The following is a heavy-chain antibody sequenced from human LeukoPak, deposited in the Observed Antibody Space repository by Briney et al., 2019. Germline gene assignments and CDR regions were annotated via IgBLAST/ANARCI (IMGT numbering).Heavy chain of an antibody. CDR3: TRDLVGATSDF. CDR1: GFTFSSYS. D-gene: IGHD1-26*01. V-gene: IGHV3-21*01. CDR2: ISSSSSYI. J-gene: IGHJ4*02. Sequence: GGSLRLSCAASGFTFSSYSMNWVRQAPGKGLEWVSSISSSSSYIYYADSVKGRFTISRDNAKNTLYLQMNSLRAEDTAVYYCTRDLVGATSDFWGQGTLVTVSS.